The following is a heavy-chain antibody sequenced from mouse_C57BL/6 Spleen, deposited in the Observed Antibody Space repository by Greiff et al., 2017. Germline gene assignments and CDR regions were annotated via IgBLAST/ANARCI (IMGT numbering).Heavy chain of an antibody. Sequence: EVQLVESGGGLVQSGRSLRLSCATSGFTFSDFYMEWVRQAPGKGLEWIAASRNKANDYTTEYSASVKGRFIVSRDTAQSILYLQMNALRAEDTAIDDCARDADGYYWYFGVWGTGTTVTVAS. D-gene: IGHD2-3*01. CDR1: GFTFSDFY. CDR2: SRNKANDYTT. J-gene: IGHJ1*03. CDR3: ARDADGYYWYFGV. V-gene: IGHV7-1*01.